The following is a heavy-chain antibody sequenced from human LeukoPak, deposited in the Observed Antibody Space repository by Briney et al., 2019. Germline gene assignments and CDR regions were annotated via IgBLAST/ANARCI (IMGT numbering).Heavy chain of an antibody. CDR1: GYTFTGYY. Sequence: ASVTVSCKASGYTFTGYYMHWVRQATGQGLEWMGWMNPNSGNTGYAQKFQGRVTMTRNTSISTAYMELSSLRSEDTAVYYCARAQWPPDYWGQGTLVTVSS. CDR2: MNPNSGNT. V-gene: IGHV1-8*02. J-gene: IGHJ4*02. CDR3: ARAQWPPDY. D-gene: IGHD6-19*01.